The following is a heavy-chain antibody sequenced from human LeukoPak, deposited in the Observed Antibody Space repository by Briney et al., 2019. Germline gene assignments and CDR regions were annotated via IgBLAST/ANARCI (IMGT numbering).Heavy chain of an antibody. Sequence: GGSLRLSCAASGFTFSSYWMSWVRQAPGKGLEWVANIKQDGSEKYYVDSVKGRFTISRDNAKNSLYLQMNSLRAEDTAVYYCARGVRGLVLLQYRRWMVYWGQGTLVTVSS. J-gene: IGHJ4*02. D-gene: IGHD6-19*01. CDR1: GFTFSSYW. CDR2: IKQDGSEK. V-gene: IGHV3-7*01. CDR3: ARGVRGLVLLQYRRWMVY.